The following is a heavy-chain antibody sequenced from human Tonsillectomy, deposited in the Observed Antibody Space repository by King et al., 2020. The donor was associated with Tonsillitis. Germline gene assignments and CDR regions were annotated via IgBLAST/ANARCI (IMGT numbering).Heavy chain of an antibody. V-gene: IGHV4-59*08. CDR1: GDSISSYY. CDR2: IHYSGST. CDR3: ARQGKANFDY. Sequence: VQLQESGPGLVKPSETLSLTCSVSGDSISSYYWSWIRQPPGKGLEWIAYIHYSGSTSYNPSLNSRVTISLDTSKNQIALKVNSVTAADTAVYYCARQGKANFDYWGPGTVVTVSS. J-gene: IGHJ4*02.